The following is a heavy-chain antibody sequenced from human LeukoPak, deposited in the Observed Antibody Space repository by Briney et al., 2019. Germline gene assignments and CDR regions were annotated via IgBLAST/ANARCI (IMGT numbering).Heavy chain of an antibody. CDR1: GFTFSTYW. CDR2: IKQDGSEK. Sequence: PGGSLRLSCAASGFTFSTYWMAWVRQAPGKGLEGVANIKQDGSEKYYVDSVKGRFTISRDNAKKSLYLQMNSRRAEDTAVYYCARDNLGALDYWGQGTLVTVSS. D-gene: IGHD1-26*01. V-gene: IGHV3-7*01. CDR3: ARDNLGALDY. J-gene: IGHJ4*02.